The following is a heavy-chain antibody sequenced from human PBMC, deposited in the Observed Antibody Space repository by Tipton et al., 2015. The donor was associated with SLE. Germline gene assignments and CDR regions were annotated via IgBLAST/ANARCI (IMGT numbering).Heavy chain of an antibody. D-gene: IGHD6-19*01. CDR3: ARGDKQWLTYYFDY. J-gene: IGHJ4*02. CDR1: GFTVSSNY. V-gene: IGHV3-21*01. Sequence: SGFTVSSNYMNWVRQAPGKGLEWVSSISSSSSYIYYADSVKGRFTISRDNSKNTLYLQMNSLRAEDTAVYYCARGDKQWLTYYFDYWGQGTLVTVSS. CDR2: ISSSSSYI.